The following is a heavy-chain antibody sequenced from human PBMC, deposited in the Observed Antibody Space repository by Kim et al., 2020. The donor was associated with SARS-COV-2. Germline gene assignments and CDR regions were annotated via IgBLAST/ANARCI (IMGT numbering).Heavy chain of an antibody. CDR3: ARDWLRYFDWLQPGNWFDP. J-gene: IGHJ5*02. V-gene: IGHV1-3*01. Sequence: ASVKVSCKASGYTFTSYAMHWVRQAPGQRLEWMGWINAGNGNTKYSHKFQGRVTITRDTSASTAYMELSSLRSEDTAVYYCARDWLRYFDWLQPGNWFDPWGQGTLVTVSS. CDR2: INAGNGNT. D-gene: IGHD3-9*01. CDR1: GYTFTSYA.